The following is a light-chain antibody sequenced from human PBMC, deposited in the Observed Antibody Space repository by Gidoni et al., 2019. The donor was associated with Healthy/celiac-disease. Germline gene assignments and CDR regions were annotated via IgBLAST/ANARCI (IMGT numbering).Light chain of an antibody. J-gene: IGLJ2*01. CDR1: SSDVGGYNY. Sequence: QSALPQPPSASGSPGQSVTISCTGTSSDVGGYNYVSWYKQHPGKAPKLMLYEVSKRPSGVPDRFSGSKSGNTASLTVSGLQAEDEADYYCSSYAGSNNFEVFGGGTKLTVL. CDR2: EVS. V-gene: IGLV2-8*01. CDR3: SSYAGSNNFEV.